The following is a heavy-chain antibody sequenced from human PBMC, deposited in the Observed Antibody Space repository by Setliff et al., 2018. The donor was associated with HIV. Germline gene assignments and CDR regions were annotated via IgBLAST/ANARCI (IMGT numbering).Heavy chain of an antibody. CDR3: AQAQTSVSGSYYQYLQH. D-gene: IGHD3-10*01. CDR2: LSGSGGST. CDR1: ELTFSNYA. V-gene: IGHV3-23*01. J-gene: IGHJ1*01. Sequence: GSSLRLSCAASELTFSNYAMTWVRQAPGKGLEWVSSLSGSGGSTYYADSVKGRFTISRDNSKNTLYLRMNSLRAEDTAVYYCAQAQTSVSGSYYQYLQHWGQGTLVTVSS.